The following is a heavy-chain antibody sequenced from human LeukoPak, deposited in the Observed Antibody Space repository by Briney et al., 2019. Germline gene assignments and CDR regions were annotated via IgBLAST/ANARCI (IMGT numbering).Heavy chain of an antibody. D-gene: IGHD3-10*01. CDR1: GGSISSSSYY. Sequence: PSETLSLTCTVSGGSISSSSYYWGWIRQPPGKGLEWIGSIYYSGSTYYNPSLKSRVTISVDTSKNQFSLKLSSVTAADPAVYYCARINYYGSGNWFDPWGQGTLVTVSS. V-gene: IGHV4-39*07. CDR2: IYYSGST. J-gene: IGHJ5*02. CDR3: ARINYYGSGNWFDP.